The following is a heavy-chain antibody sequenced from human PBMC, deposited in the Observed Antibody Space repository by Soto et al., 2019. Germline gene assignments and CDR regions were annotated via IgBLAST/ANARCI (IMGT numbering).Heavy chain of an antibody. V-gene: IGHV4-39*01. CDR1: GGSISSSSYY. J-gene: IGHJ4*02. Sequence: QLQLQESGPGLVKPSETLSLTCTVSGGSISSSSYYWGWIRQPPGKGLEWIGSIYYSGSTYYNPSLKSRVTISVDTSKNQFSLKLSSVTAADTAVYYCARPDYSNYGIIDYWGQGTLVTVSS. CDR2: IYYSGST. CDR3: ARPDYSNYGIIDY. D-gene: IGHD4-4*01.